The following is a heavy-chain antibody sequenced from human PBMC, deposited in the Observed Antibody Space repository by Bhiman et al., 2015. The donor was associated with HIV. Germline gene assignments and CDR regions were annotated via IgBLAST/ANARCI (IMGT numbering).Heavy chain of an antibody. Sequence: EVQLLESGGAWYSRGGSLRLSCAASGFTFSSYSMNWVRQAPGKGLEWVSSISSSSSYIYYADSVKGRFTISRDNAKNSLYLQMNSLRAEDTAVYYCAGQCTSGSCYGLDYWGQGTLVTVSS. V-gene: IGHV3-21*03. CDR2: ISSSSSYI. CDR1: GFTFSSYS. CDR3: AGQCTSGSCYGLDY. J-gene: IGHJ4*02. D-gene: IGHD2-15*01.